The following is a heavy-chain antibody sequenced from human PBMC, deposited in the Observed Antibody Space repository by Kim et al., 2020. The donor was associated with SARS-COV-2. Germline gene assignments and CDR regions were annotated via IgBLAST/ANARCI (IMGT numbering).Heavy chain of an antibody. CDR2: IYYSGST. V-gene: IGHV4-39*01. CDR1: GGSISSSSYY. J-gene: IGHJ4*02. D-gene: IGHD2-2*01. CDR3: ARGRVDIVVVPAAIDYFDY. Sequence: SETLSLTCTVSGGSISSSSYYWGWIRQPPGKGLEWIGSIYYSGSTYYNPSLKSRVTISVDTSKNQFSLKLSSVTAADTAVYYCARGRVDIVVVPAAIDYFDYWGQGTLVTVSS.